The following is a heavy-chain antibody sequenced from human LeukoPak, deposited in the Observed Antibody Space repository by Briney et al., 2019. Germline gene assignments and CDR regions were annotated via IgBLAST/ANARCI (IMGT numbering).Heavy chain of an antibody. J-gene: IGHJ6*03. D-gene: IGHD3-9*01. V-gene: IGHV4-39*07. CDR1: GGSISTANYY. CDR3: ARILTGYYPYYYYYYMDV. Sequence: SDTLSLTCNVSGGSISTANYYWGWVRQPPGKGLEWIGNIFYSGSTYYSPPLKSRLTISLDTSRNQFSLRLNSVTAADTAVYYCARILTGYYPYYYYYYMDVWGKGTTVTVSS. CDR2: IFYSGST.